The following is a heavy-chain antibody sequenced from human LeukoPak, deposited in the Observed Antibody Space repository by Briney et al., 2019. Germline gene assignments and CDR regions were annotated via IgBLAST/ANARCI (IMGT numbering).Heavy chain of an antibody. J-gene: IGHJ6*03. CDR3: ATRTPRYCSGGSCKGDYYYYYMDV. CDR1: GGSISSYY. Sequence: SETLSLTCTVSGGSISSYYWSWLRQPPGKGLEWIGYIYYSGSTNYNPSLKSRVTISVDTSKNQFSLKLSSVTAADTAVYYCATRTPRYCSGGSCKGDYYYYYMDVWGKGTTVTVSS. V-gene: IGHV4-59*01. CDR2: IYYSGST. D-gene: IGHD2-15*01.